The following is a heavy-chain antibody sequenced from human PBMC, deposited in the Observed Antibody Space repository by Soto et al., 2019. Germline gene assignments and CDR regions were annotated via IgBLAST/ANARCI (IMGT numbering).Heavy chain of an antibody. V-gene: IGHV3-23*01. CDR1: GFTFSSYA. CDR3: ATGGKTKDYDYFSFDS. D-gene: IGHD5-12*01. CDR2: ISGSGGST. Sequence: EVQLLESGGGLVQPGGSLRLSYAASGFTFSSYAMNWVRQAPGKGLEWVSVISGSGGSTYYADSVKGRFTISRDNSKNTVFLQMNSLRAEDTAVYYCATGGKTKDYDYFSFDSWGQGTLVTVSS. J-gene: IGHJ4*02.